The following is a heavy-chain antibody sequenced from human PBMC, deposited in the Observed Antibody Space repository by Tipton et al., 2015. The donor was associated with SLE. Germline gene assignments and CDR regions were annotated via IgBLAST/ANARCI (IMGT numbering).Heavy chain of an antibody. CDR2: INHSGST. Sequence: TLSLTCSISGGSISSSNWWNWIRQPPGKGLEWIGEINHSGSTHYNPSLKSRVTISADTSKNQFSLKLSSLTAADTAIYYCSRGDLYSDYIWGTLRGAFDIWGQGAMVTVSS. CDR3: SRGDLYSDYIWGTLRGAFDI. J-gene: IGHJ3*02. CDR1: GGSISSSNW. D-gene: IGHD3-16*01. V-gene: IGHV4-4*02.